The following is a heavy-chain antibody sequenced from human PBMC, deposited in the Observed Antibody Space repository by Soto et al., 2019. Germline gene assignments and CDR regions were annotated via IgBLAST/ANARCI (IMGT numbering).Heavy chain of an antibody. J-gene: IGHJ4*02. D-gene: IGHD5-12*01. CDR2: INAGNGDT. CDR3: ARAISGYVT. CDR1: GLSYTTYA. Sequence: VQLVQSGAEVKKPGASVRISCTASGLSYTTYAIHWVRQAPGQGLEWMGWINAGNGDTRYSRRFQGRVTLTRDTSATTTYMDLSSLRSEDTSIYYCARAISGYVTWGQGTLVTVSS. V-gene: IGHV1-3*01.